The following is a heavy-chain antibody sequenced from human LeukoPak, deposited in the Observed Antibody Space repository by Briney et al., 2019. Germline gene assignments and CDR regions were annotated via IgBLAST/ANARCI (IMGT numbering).Heavy chain of an antibody. J-gene: IGHJ6*04. Sequence: ASLKVSCKASGYTFTSYDINWGRQATGQGLEWMGWMNPNSGDTTSAQKFKGRVTMTRNTSISTAYMELSSLRSEDTAVYYCARGILWFGDDVWGKGTTVTISS. V-gene: IGHV1-8*02. D-gene: IGHD3-10*01. CDR2: MNPNSGDT. CDR1: GYTFTSYD. CDR3: ARGILWFGDDV.